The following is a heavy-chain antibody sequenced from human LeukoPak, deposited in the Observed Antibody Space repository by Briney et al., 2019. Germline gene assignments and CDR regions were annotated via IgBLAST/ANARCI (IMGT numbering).Heavy chain of an antibody. CDR2: ISGSGGST. V-gene: IGHV3-23*01. CDR3: AKHLWFGEFGPSWFDP. CDR1: GFTFSSYA. J-gene: IGHJ5*02. D-gene: IGHD3-10*01. Sequence: PGGSLRLSCAASGFTFSSYAMSWVRQAPGKGLEWVSAISGSGGSTYYADSVKGRFTISRDNSKNTLYLQMNSLRAEDTAVYYCAKHLWFGEFGPSWFDPWGQGTLVTVSS.